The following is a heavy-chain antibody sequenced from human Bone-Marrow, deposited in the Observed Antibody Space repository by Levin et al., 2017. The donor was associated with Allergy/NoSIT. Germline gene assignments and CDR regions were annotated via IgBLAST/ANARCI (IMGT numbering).Heavy chain of an antibody. V-gene: IGHV2-5*02. D-gene: IGHD3-9*01. Sequence: GSGPTLVKPTQTLTLTCTFSGFSLSTSGVGVGWIRQPPGKALEWLALIYWDDDKRYSPSLKSRLTITKDTSKNQVVLTMTNMDPVDTATYYCAHRRLYFDWLLETPLVYWGQGTLVTVSS. CDR2: IYWDDDK. CDR1: GFSLSTSGVG. J-gene: IGHJ4*02. CDR3: AHRRLYFDWLLETPLVY.